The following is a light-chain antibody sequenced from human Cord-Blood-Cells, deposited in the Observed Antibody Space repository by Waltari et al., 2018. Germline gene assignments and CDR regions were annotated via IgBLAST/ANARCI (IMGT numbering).Light chain of an antibody. Sequence: DIQMTQSPSSLSASVGDRVTITCRASQSISSYLNWYQQKPGKAPKLLIYAASSLQSGVPMRFSGSGSATDFTLTISSLQPEDFATYYCQQSYSTPYTFGQGTKLEIK. CDR1: QSISSY. J-gene: IGKJ2*01. CDR2: AAS. V-gene: IGKV1-39*01. CDR3: QQSYSTPYT.